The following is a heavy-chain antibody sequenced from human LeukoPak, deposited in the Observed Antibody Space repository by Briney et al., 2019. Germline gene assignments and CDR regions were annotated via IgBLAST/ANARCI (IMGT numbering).Heavy chain of an antibody. CDR3: ARDSQGSDY. CDR2: ISYDGSNK. CDR1: GFTFSSYA. J-gene: IGHJ4*02. V-gene: IGHV3-30*04. Sequence: GGSLRLSCAASGFTFSSYAMHWVRQAPGKGLEWVAVISYDGSNKNYTDSVKGRFTISRDNSKNTLYLQMNSLRAEDTAVYYCARDSQGSDYWGQGTLVTVSS.